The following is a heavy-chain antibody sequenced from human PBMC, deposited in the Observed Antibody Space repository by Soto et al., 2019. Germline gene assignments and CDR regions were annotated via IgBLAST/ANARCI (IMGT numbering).Heavy chain of an antibody. CDR3: AREIPGVGSSVGIYYFDY. CDR2: IYSGGST. CDR1: GFTVSSNY. V-gene: IGHV3-53*02. Sequence: EVQLVETGGGLIQPGGSLRLSCAASGFTVSSNYMSWVRQAPGKGLEWVSVIYSGGSTYYADSVKGRFTISRDNSKNTLYLQMHSLRAEDTAVYYCAREIPGVGSSVGIYYFDYWGQGTLVTVSS. D-gene: IGHD2-2*01. J-gene: IGHJ4*02.